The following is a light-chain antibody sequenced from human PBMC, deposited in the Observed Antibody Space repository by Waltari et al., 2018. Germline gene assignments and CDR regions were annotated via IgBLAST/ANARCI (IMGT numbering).Light chain of an antibody. CDR3: QQYDISPLP. CDR1: QTVRTTS. CDR2: GPS. J-gene: IGKJ4*01. Sequence: SEFTQPPGTLSLQPGEGATLSGSARQTVRTTSLAWYQQKPGQAPTPRIYGPSSRATGIPDRFSGIGSGTVFSLTISSLGPEDFAVYSCQQYDISPLPFGGGPKVEIK. V-gene: IGKV3-20*01.